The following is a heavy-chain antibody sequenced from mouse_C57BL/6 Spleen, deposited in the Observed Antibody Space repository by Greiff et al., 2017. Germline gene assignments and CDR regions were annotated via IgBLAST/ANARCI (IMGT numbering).Heavy chain of an antibody. CDR3: ARGGWLLREAWFAY. V-gene: IGHV1-26*01. CDR2: INPNNGGT. Sequence: EVQLQQSGPELVKPGASVKISCKASGYTFTDSYMNWVKQSHGKSLEWIGDINPNNGGTSYNQKFKGKATLTVDKSSSTAYMELRSLTSEDSAVYYCARGGWLLREAWFAYWGQGTLVTVSA. CDR1: GYTFTDSY. J-gene: IGHJ3*01. D-gene: IGHD2-3*01.